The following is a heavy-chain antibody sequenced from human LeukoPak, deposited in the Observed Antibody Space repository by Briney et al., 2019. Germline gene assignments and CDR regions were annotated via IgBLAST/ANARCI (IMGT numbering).Heavy chain of an antibody. CDR3: GNYGSGSVTVDY. J-gene: IGHJ4*02. V-gene: IGHV4-39*01. CDR2: FPYSGST. CDR1: GGSISSSSYY. Sequence: KPSETLSLTCTVSGGSISSSSYYWGWIRQPPGKGLEWIGSFPYSGSTFYNPSLRSRVTISVDTSKNQLSLKLSSVTAADTAVYYCGNYGSGSVTVDYWGQGTLVAVSS. D-gene: IGHD3-10*01.